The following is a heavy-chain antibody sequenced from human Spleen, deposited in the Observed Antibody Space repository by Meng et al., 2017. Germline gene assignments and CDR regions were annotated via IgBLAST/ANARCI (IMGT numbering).Heavy chain of an antibody. CDR1: GFIFSSYG. CDR3: AKGWRSLYYFDY. CDR2: VNSGGSAT. V-gene: IGHV3-NL1*01. J-gene: IGHJ4*02. D-gene: IGHD2-15*01. Sequence: VQLVESGGGLVNPGGSLRLSCAASGFIFSSYGMHWVRQAPGKGLEWVARVNSGGSATTYADSVKGRFTISRDNAKNTLYLQMNSLRAEDTAVYYCAKGWRSLYYFDYWGQGTLVTVSS.